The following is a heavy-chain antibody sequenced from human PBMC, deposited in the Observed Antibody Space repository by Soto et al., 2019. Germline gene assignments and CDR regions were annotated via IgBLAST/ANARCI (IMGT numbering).Heavy chain of an antibody. CDR2: ISYDGSNK. Sequence: GGSLRLSCAASGFTFSSYGMHWVRQAPGKGLEWVAVISYDGSNKYYADSVKGRFTISRDNSKNTLYLQMNSLRAEDTAVYYCAKILSLVPFWGQGTLGTAPQ. V-gene: IGHV3-30*18. CDR1: GFTFSSYG. CDR3: AKILSLVPF. J-gene: IGHJ4*02.